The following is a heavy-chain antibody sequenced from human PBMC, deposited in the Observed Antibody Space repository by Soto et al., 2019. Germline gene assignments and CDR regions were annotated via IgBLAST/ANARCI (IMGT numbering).Heavy chain of an antibody. Sequence: SETLSLTCAVYGGSFSCYYWSWIRQPPGKGLEWIGEINHSGSTNYNPSLKSRVTISVDTSKNQFSLKLSSVTAADTAVYYCARGGGTTVTTFYYYGMDVWGQGTTVTVSS. CDR2: INHSGST. CDR3: ARGGGTTVTTFYYYGMDV. J-gene: IGHJ6*02. V-gene: IGHV4-34*01. D-gene: IGHD4-17*01. CDR1: GGSFSCYY.